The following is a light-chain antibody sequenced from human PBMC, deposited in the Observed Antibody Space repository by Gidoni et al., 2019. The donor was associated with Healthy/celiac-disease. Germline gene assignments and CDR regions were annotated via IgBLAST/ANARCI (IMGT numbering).Light chain of an antibody. V-gene: IGKV3-20*01. CDR2: GAS. J-gene: IGKJ5*01. Sequence: EIVLTQSPGPLSLSPGERATLSSRPSQSVSSTYLAWYQQQAGQAPRLLIYGASSRATGIPDRFSGSGSGTDFTLTISRLDPEDVAVYYCQQYGSSPITFGQGTRLEIK. CDR1: QSVSSTY. CDR3: QQYGSSPIT.